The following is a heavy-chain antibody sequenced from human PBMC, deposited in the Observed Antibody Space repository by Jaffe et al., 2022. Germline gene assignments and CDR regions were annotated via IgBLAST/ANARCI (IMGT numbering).Heavy chain of an antibody. CDR2: INSDGSST. V-gene: IGHV3-74*01. CDR1: GFTFSSYW. D-gene: IGHD3-9*01. J-gene: IGHJ6*03. CDR3: ARWRRTGRSYYYYYYMDV. Sequence: EVQLVESGGGLVQPGGSLRLSCAASGFTFSSYWMHWVRQAPGKGLVWVSRINSDGSSTSYADSVKGRFTISRDNAKNTLYLQMNSLRAEDTAVYYCARWRRTGRSYYYYYYMDVWGKGTTVTVSS.